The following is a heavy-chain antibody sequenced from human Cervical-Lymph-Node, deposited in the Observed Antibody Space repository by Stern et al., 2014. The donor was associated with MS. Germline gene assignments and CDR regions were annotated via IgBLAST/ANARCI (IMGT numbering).Heavy chain of an antibody. D-gene: IGHD3-16*01. CDR3: AFYFDS. CDR1: SGSTGNKY. J-gene: IGHJ4*02. Sequence: QLQLQESGPGLVKPSETLSLMCNVSSGSTGNKYWSWIRQPPGKGLEWIGHLYYSGSTNYNPSLKSRVTISLDTSKNQFSLKLSSVDYIWGNLRHRAFYFDSWGQGVLVTVSS. CDR2: LYYSGST. V-gene: IGHV4-59*01.